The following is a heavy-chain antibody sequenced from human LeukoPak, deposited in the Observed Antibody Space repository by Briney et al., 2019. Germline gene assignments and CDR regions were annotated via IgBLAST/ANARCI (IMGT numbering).Heavy chain of an antibody. CDR2: IYYSGTT. J-gene: IGHJ4*02. D-gene: IGHD1-26*01. Sequence: SETLSLTCTVSGGSISSSSHYWGWIRQPPGKGLEWIGTIYYSGTTYYNPSLESRVTISVDTSKNQFSLKLTSVTAADTAVYYCARHKMGTTRLYYFDYWGQGTLVTVSP. CDR1: GGSISSSSHY. CDR3: ARHKMGTTRLYYFDY. V-gene: IGHV4-39*01.